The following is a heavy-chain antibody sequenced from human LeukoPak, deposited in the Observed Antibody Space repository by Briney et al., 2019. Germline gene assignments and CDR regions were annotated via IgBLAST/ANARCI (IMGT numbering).Heavy chain of an antibody. CDR1: GFDFNNYA. V-gene: IGHV3-23*01. J-gene: IGHJ4*02. CDR2: MSGTGYHTYYADSDKT. CDR3: AKGAAIDH. Sequence: GGSLRLSCAPSGFDFNNYAMCWVRPGPGKRVEWVSAMSGTGYHTYYADSDKTYYADSVKGRFTISRDNSKSTLYLHMNNLRLEDTAIYYCAKGAAIDHWGQGTLVTVSS.